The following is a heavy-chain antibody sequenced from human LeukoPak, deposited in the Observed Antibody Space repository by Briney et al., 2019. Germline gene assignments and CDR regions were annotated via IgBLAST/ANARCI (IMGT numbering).Heavy chain of an antibody. CDR3: ARGNGWYFY. CDR2: IYYSGNT. V-gene: IGHV4-59*01. CDR1: GGSISSYY. D-gene: IGHD6-19*01. J-gene: IGHJ4*02. Sequence: PSETLSLTCTVSGGSISSYYWSWIRQPPGKGLEWIGYIYYSGNTNYNPSLKSRVIISVDTSKNLFSLKLSSVTAADTAVYYCARGNGWYFYWGQGTLVTVSS.